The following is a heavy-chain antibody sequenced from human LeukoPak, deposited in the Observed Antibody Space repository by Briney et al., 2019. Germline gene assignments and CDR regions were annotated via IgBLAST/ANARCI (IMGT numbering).Heavy chain of an antibody. J-gene: IGHJ4*02. D-gene: IGHD2-2*01. CDR1: GFTFSSYA. CDR2: ISGSGGTT. CDR3: AKGSGYCSSTRCYPLDY. Sequence: GGSLRLSCAASGFTFSSYAMSWVRQAPGKGLELVSAISGSGGTTYYADSVKGRFNISRDNSKDTLYLQMDSLRAGDTAVYYCAKGSGYCSSTRCYPLDYWGQGTLVTVSS. V-gene: IGHV3-23*01.